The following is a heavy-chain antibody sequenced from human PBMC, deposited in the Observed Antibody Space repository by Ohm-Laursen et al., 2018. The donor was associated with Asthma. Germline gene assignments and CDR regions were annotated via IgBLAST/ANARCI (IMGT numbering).Heavy chain of an antibody. CDR3: ARDVMEWYLPAFDF. CDR2: ISGSAGST. D-gene: IGHD3-3*01. J-gene: IGHJ4*02. Sequence: SLRLSCTAPGFTFSSFAMSWVRQAPGKGLEWVSTISGSAGSTYYADSVNGRFTVSRDDSKNTLYLQMNSLRPDDTAVYYCARDVMEWYLPAFDFWGQGTLVTVSS. CDR1: GFTFSSFA. V-gene: IGHV3-23*01.